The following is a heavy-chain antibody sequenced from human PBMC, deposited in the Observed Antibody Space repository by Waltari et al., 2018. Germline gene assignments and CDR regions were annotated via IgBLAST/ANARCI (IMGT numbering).Heavy chain of an antibody. J-gene: IGHJ4*02. CDR2: INHSGST. D-gene: IGHD2-15*01. CDR1: GGSFSGYY. CDR3: ATEGIVVVVAATNDY. V-gene: IGHV4-34*01. Sequence: QVQLQQWGAGLLKPSETLSLTCAVYGGSFSGYYWSWIRQPPGKGLEWIGEINHSGSTNYNPSLKSRVTISVDTSKNQFSLKLSSVTAADTAVYYCATEGIVVVVAATNDYWGQGTLVTVSS.